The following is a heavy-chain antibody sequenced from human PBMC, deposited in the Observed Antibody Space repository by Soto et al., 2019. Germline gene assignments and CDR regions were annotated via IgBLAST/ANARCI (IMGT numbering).Heavy chain of an antibody. Sequence: PSETLCLPWTVAGGSISGVGDYWSWIRQHQGKGLEWIGTIYYSVSTYYNASLKSRVTISVDTSKNQFSLKLSPVTAADTAVYYCARHNSRSGTYSTYYLDYWGQGTLVTVSS. CDR3: ARHNSRSGTYSTYYLDY. CDR1: GGSISGVGDY. CDR2: IYYSVST. J-gene: IGHJ4*02. V-gene: IGHV4-39*01. D-gene: IGHD3-10*01.